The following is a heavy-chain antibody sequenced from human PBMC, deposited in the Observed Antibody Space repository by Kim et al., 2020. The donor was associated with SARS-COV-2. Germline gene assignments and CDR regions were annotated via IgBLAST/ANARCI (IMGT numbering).Heavy chain of an antibody. CDR3: ARDRTYYYDSSGYFDY. Sequence: FQGRVTITADKSTSTAYMELGSLRSEDTAVYYCARDRTYYYDSSGYFDYWGQGTLVTVSS. D-gene: IGHD3-22*01. J-gene: IGHJ4*02. V-gene: IGHV1-69*04.